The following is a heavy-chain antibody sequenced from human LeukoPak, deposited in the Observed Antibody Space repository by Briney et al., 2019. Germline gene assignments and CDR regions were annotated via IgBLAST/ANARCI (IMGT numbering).Heavy chain of an antibody. D-gene: IGHD3-22*01. CDR2: IYPGDSDT. Sequence: GESLQISCKGSGSSFTSYWIGWGRQLPGKGLEWMGIIYPGDSDTRYSPSFQGQVTISADKSISTAYLQWSSLKASDTAMYYCARRGLGYDSSGYYSAEYFQHWGQGTLVTVSS. J-gene: IGHJ1*01. V-gene: IGHV5-51*01. CDR3: ARRGLGYDSSGYYSAEYFQH. CDR1: GSSFTSYW.